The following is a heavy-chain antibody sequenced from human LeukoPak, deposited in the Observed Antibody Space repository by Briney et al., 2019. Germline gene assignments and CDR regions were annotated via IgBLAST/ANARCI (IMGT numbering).Heavy chain of an antibody. D-gene: IGHD3-22*01. J-gene: IGHJ5*02. CDR3: ARYYYDSSGYNTRSWFDP. CDR2: IDWDDDK. CDR1: GFSPSTSGMC. Sequence: SGPTLVHPTPTLTLTSTFSGFSPSTSGMCVSWIRQPPGKALEWLSPIDWDDDKYYSTSLKTRLTISKDTSKNQVVLTMTNMDPVDTATYYCARYYYDSSGYNTRSWFDPWGQGTLVTVSS. V-gene: IGHV2-70*01.